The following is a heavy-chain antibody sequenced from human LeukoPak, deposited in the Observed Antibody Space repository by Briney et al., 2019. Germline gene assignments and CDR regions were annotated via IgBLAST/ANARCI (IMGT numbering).Heavy chain of an antibody. CDR2: IWYDGSNK. V-gene: IGHV3-33*01. CDR1: GFTFSSYG. Sequence: PGRSLRLSFAASGFTFSSYGIHWVRQAPSKWLELVAVIWYDGSNKYYADSVKGPFTISRDNSKNTLYLQMNSLRAEDTAVYYCARERQWLATDAFDIWGQGTMVTVSS. J-gene: IGHJ3*02. D-gene: IGHD6-19*01. CDR3: ARERQWLATDAFDI.